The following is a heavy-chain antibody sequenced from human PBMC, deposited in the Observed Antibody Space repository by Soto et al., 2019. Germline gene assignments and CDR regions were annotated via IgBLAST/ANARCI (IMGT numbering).Heavy chain of an antibody. J-gene: IGHJ4*02. V-gene: IGHV3-7*03. CDR1: GFTFSTYW. CDR2: IKEDGSEK. D-gene: IGHD2-15*01. Sequence: PGGSLRLSCAAPGFTFSTYWMSWVRQAPGKGLEWVANIKEDGSEKYYVDSVKGRFTISRDNGKNSLYLQMNSLRAEDTAVYFCARDLHGGGAFDFWGQGTPVTSPQ. CDR3: ARDLHGGGAFDF.